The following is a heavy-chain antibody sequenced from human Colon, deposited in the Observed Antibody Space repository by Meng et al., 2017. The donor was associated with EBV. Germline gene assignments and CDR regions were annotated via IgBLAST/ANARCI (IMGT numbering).Heavy chain of an antibody. CDR2: INTHTGNP. D-gene: IGHD3-22*01. Sequence: QVQRVQSGSELNKPGASVKVSCKASGYTLINYAINWVRQAPGQGLEWMGWINTHTGNPTYGQGFTGRFVLSSDTSVSTANLQISSLKAEDTAVYYCARGGPYPDSSGFRWYFDLWGHGTLVTVSS. CDR3: ARGGPYPDSSGFRWYFDL. J-gene: IGHJ2*01. V-gene: IGHV7-4-1*02. CDR1: GYTLINYA.